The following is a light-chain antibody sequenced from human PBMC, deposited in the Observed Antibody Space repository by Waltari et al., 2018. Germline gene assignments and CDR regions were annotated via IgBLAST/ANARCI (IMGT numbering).Light chain of an antibody. CDR1: SSDDGGYNY. J-gene: IGLJ3*02. CDR2: DVS. CDR3: SSYISSSTLEV. V-gene: IGLV2-14*03. Sequence: QSALTQPASVSGSPGQSITISCTGTSSDDGGYNYLSCYQQHAGKAPKLMIFDVSNRPSGVSNRFSGSKSGNTASLTISGLQAEDEADYYCSSYISSSTLEVFGGGTRLTVL.